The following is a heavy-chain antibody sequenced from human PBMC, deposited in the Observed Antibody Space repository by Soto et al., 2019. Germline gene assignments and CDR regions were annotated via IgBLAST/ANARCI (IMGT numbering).Heavy chain of an antibody. Sequence: ASVKVSCKASGYTFTSYDINWVRQATGQGLEWMGWMNPNSGNTGYAQKFQGRVTMTRNTSISTAYMELSSLRSEDTAVYYCARAGRDIVFYYYYYYYYGMDVWGQGTTVTVSS. V-gene: IGHV1-8*01. CDR2: MNPNSGNT. CDR3: ARAGRDIVFYYYYYYYYGMDV. J-gene: IGHJ6*02. CDR1: GYTFTSYD. D-gene: IGHD2-15*01.